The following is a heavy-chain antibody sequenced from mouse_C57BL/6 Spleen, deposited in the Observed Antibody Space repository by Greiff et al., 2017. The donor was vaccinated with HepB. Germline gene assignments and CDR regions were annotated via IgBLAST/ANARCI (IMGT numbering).Heavy chain of an antibody. CDR2: IYPGDGDT. CDR3: ARASPGYYGSSYGFAY. J-gene: IGHJ3*01. CDR1: GYAFSSYW. V-gene: IGHV1-80*01. D-gene: IGHD1-1*01. Sequence: VKLQESGAELVKPGASVKISCKASGYAFSSYWMNWVKQRPGKGLEWIGQIYPGDGDTNYNGKFKGKATLTADKSSSTAYMQLSSLTSEDSAVVFCARASPGYYGSSYGFAYWGQGTLVTVSA.